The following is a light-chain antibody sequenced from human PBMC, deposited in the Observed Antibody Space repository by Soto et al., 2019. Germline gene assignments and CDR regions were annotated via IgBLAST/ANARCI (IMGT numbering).Light chain of an antibody. Sequence: ALTQPPSVSGSPGQSVAISCTGTSSDVGSYNRVAWYQQSPGTAPKLMIYEVSNRPSGVPDRFSGSKSGNTASLTISGLQAEDEADYYCSSFTSSSTYVFGTGTKLTVL. V-gene: IGLV2-18*02. CDR3: SSFTSSSTYV. J-gene: IGLJ1*01. CDR1: SSDVGSYNR. CDR2: EVS.